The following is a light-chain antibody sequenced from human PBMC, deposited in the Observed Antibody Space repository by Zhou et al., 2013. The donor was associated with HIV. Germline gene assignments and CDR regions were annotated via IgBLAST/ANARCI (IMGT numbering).Light chain of an antibody. CDR2: DVS. V-gene: IGLV2-14*01. CDR3: SSYTSSSYFFLV. J-gene: IGLJ1*01. Sequence: QSALTQPASVSGSPGQSITISCTGTSSDVGGYNYVSWYQQHPGKAPKLMIFDVSKRPSGVSNRFSGSKSGNTASLTISGLQAEDEADYYCSSYTSSSYFFLVFGTETKVTVL. CDR1: SSDVGGYNY.